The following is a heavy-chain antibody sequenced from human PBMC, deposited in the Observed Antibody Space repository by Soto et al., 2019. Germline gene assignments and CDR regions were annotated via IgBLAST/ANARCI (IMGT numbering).Heavy chain of an antibody. Sequence: ASVKVSCKASGGTFSSYTISWVRQAPGQGLEWMGRIIPILGIANYAQKFQGRVTITADKSTSTAYMELSSLRSEDTAVYYCARELKSGLFDYWGQGTLVTVSS. CDR1: GGTFSSYT. V-gene: IGHV1-69*04. CDR2: IIPILGIA. CDR3: ARELKSGLFDY. J-gene: IGHJ4*02. D-gene: IGHD6-25*01.